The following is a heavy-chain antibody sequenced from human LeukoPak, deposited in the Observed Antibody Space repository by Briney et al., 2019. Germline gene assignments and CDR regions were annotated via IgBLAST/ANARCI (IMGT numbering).Heavy chain of an antibody. J-gene: IGHJ4*02. V-gene: IGHV3-23*01. CDR2: ISGSGTKT. CDR1: GLTFTNYA. Sequence: HPGGSLRLSCAASGLTFTNYAMTWVRQAPGKGLECVSVISGSGTKTYYADSVKGRFTISRDNSKNTVYLQMNSLRVDDTAVYYCATGVTTIDYWGQGTLVTVSS. D-gene: IGHD4-17*01. CDR3: ATGVTTIDY.